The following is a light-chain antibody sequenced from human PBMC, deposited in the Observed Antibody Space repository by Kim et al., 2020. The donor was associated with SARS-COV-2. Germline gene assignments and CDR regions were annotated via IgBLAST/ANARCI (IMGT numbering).Light chain of an antibody. V-gene: IGLV3-21*03. Sequence: SYELTQPPSVSEAPGRTARITCGGNNIGSKSVHWYQQRPGQAPALVVHDDRDRPSGIPERFSGSNSGNTATLTISGVEAGDEADYYCQVCDLSTDHPAFGGGTQLTVL. J-gene: IGLJ2*01. CDR2: DDR. CDR1: NIGSKS. CDR3: QVCDLSTDHPA.